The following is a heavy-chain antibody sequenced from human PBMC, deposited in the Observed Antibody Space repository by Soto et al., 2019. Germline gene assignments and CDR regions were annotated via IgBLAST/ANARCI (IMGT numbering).Heavy chain of an antibody. J-gene: IGHJ4*02. Sequence: PGGSLRLSCAAPGFSVSTKYMSWVRQAPGKGLEWVSLIQSGGSTYYADSVKGRFTISRDNSKNTLCLQMNSLRAEDTAVYYCARGDCSGTSCYAFDYWGQGTLVTVSS. CDR3: ARGDCSGTSCYAFDY. CDR1: GFSVSTKY. V-gene: IGHV3-66*01. CDR2: IQSGGST. D-gene: IGHD2-2*01.